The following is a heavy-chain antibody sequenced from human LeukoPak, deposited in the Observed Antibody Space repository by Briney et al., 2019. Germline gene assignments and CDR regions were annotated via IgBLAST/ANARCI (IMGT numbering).Heavy chain of an antibody. CDR2: IYTNGRT. D-gene: IGHD5-24*01. J-gene: IGHJ4*02. V-gene: IGHV3-23*05. CDR3: AKPTRDGYRVAVYYFDY. Sequence: GGSLRLSCVASGFIFKSYGMNWVRQAPGKGLEWVSGIYTNGRTRYADFVNGRFTISRDNSKNTLFLQMHSLRVEDTAVYYCAKPTRDGYRVAVYYFDYWGQGTLVTVSS. CDR1: GFIFKSYG.